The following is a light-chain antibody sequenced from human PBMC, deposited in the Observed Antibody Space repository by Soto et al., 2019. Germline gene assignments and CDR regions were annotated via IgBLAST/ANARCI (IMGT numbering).Light chain of an antibody. CDR2: AAS. Sequence: ETVVTQSPATLSVSPGERATLSCRASQSVGSNLAWFQQKSGQPPRLLIYAASTRATGVPAKFSGSGSGTEFTLTLSSLQSEDFAVYYCQQYNNWPETFGQGTKVEVK. J-gene: IGKJ1*01. V-gene: IGKV3-15*01. CDR3: QQYNNWPET. CDR1: QSVGSN.